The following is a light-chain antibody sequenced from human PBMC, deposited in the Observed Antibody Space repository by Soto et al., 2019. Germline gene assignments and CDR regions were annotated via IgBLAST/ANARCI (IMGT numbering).Light chain of an antibody. J-gene: IGKJ5*01. CDR1: QSVSSY. V-gene: IGKV3-11*01. CDR3: EQHNQWPIS. Sequence: IMLTQCPATRSCSAVERPSLTYRASQSVSSYLAWYQQTTGQAPRLLIYDASNRDTGIPDRFSGSESGTEFTLALHRLQSEDSSVYYCEQHNQWPISFGQGTRVEIK. CDR2: DAS.